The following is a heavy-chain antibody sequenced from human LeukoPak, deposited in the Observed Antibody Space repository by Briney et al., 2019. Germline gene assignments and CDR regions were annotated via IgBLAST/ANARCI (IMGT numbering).Heavy chain of an antibody. J-gene: IGHJ4*02. V-gene: IGHV3-23*01. CDR1: GFTFTSYA. CDR3: AKGGGVAGGYHFDY. Sequence: GGSLRLSCTASGFTFTSYAMSWVRQAPEKGLEWVSAISVTGGSTYYADSVKGRFTISRDNSKNTLYLQMNSLRAEDTALYYCAKGGGVAGGYHFDYWGQGTPVTVSS. CDR2: ISVTGGST. D-gene: IGHD6-19*01.